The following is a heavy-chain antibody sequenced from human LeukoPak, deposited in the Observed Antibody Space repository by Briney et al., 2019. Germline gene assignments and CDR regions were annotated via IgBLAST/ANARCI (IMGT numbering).Heavy chain of an antibody. CDR3: ARGDDGSMDSRGYYGEFDY. Sequence: ASVKVSCKASGYTFTSYGVSWVRQAPGQGLEWMGWISAYNGNTNHAQKLQGRVTMTTDPSTSTAYMELRSLRSDDTAVYYCARGDDGSMDSRGYYGEFDYWGQGTLVTVSS. CDR1: GYTFTSYG. V-gene: IGHV1-18*01. J-gene: IGHJ4*02. D-gene: IGHD3-22*01. CDR2: ISAYNGNT.